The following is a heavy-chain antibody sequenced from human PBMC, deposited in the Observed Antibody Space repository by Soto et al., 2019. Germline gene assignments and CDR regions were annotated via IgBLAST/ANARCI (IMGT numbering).Heavy chain of an antibody. CDR3: AKDGVELRFLEWLFISPWPD. CDR2: IYSGGST. J-gene: IGHJ4*02. Sequence: GGSLRLSCAASGFTVSSNYMSWVRQAPGKGLEWVSVIYSGGSTYYADSVKGRFTISRDNSKNTLYLQMNSLRAEDTAVYYCAKDGVELRFLEWLFISPWPDWGQGTLVTVSS. V-gene: IGHV3-53*01. CDR1: GFTVSSNY. D-gene: IGHD3-3*01.